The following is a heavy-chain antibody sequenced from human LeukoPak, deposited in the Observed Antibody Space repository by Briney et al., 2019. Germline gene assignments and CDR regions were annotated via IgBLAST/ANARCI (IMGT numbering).Heavy chain of an antibody. J-gene: IGHJ6*02. CDR2: INPNSGGT. D-gene: IGHD3-22*01. CDR3: ARDTYYDSSGYYLYYYYGMDV. V-gene: IGHV1-2*02. CDR1: GYTFTGYY. Sequence: ASVKVSCKASGYTFTGYYMHWVRQAPGQGLEWMGWINPNSGGTNYAQKFQGRVTMTRDTSISTAYMELSRLRSDDTAVYYCARDTYYDSSGYYLYYYYGMDVWGQGTRVTVSS.